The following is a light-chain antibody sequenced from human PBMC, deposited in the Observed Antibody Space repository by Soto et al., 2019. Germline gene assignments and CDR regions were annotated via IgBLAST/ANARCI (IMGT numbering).Light chain of an antibody. V-gene: IGKV3-20*01. CDR2: GAS. Sequence: ETVFTQSPGTLSLSPGERTTLSCRASQSISSSYLAWYQQKPGQAPRLLVYGASSRATGIPDRFSGSGSGTDFTLTISRLEPEDFALYYCQQYSSTFWTLGQGTKVDIK. J-gene: IGKJ1*01. CDR3: QQYSSTFWT. CDR1: QSISSSY.